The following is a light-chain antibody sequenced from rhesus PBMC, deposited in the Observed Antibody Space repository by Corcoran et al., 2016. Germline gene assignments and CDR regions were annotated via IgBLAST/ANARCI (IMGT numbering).Light chain of an antibody. CDR1: QTISSY. CDR3: QQHNSHPPT. Sequence: DIQMTQSPSSLSASVGDRVTITCRASQTISSYLAWYQQKPGKVPKLLIYAASTLQSWVPSRFSGSGSGTDFTLTISSLQPEDFATYYCQQHNSHPPTFGQGTKVEIK. J-gene: IGKJ1*01. CDR2: AAS. V-gene: IGKV1-44*03.